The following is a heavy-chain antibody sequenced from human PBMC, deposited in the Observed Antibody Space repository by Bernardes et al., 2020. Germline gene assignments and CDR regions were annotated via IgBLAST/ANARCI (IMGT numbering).Heavy chain of an antibody. CDR1: GFSLSTSGVS. CDR3: AQGLGSSSDY. V-gene: IGHV2-5*02. J-gene: IGHJ4*02. CDR2: IYWDDDK. Sequence: SGPTLVKPTQTLTLTCTVSGFSLSTSGVSVGWIRQPPGKALEWLAVIYWDDDKRYSPSLKNRLTITKDTSKNQVVLTMTNMDPVDTATYYCAQGLGSSSDYWGQGTLVTVSS. D-gene: IGHD2-15*01.